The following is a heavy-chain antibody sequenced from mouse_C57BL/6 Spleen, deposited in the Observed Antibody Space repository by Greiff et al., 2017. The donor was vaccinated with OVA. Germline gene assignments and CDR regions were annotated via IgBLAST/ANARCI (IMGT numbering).Heavy chain of an antibody. CDR2: ISDGGSYT. V-gene: IGHV5-4*01. D-gene: IGHD2-4*01. J-gene: IGHJ3*01. CDR3: ARDPGGYDYDWFAY. Sequence: EVQVVESGGGLVKPGGSLKLSCAASGFTFSSYAMSWVRQTPEKRLEWVATISDGGSYTYYPDNVKGRFTISRDNAKNNLYLQMSHLKSEDTAMYYCARDPGGYDYDWFAYWGQGTLVTVSA. CDR1: GFTFSSYA.